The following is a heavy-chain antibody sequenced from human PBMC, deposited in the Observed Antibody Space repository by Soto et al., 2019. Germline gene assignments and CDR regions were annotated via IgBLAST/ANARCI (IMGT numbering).Heavy chain of an antibody. CDR1: GGTFSSYT. CDR2: ITPILGIA. CDR3: ASQGPYSGSYPFDS. D-gene: IGHD1-26*01. Sequence: QVQLVQSGAEVKKPGSSVKVSCKASGGTFSSYTISWVRQAPGQGLEWMGRITPILGIANYAQKFQGRVTITADKSTSTAYMELSSLRSEDTAVYYCASQGPYSGSYPFDSWGQGTLVTVSP. V-gene: IGHV1-69*02. J-gene: IGHJ4*02.